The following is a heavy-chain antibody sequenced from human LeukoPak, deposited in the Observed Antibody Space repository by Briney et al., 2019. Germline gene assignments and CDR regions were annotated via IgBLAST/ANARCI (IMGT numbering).Heavy chain of an antibody. CDR3: ARDTGPYSGSYYGDFDY. CDR1: GYTFTSYY. D-gene: IGHD1-26*01. CDR2: INPSGGST. V-gene: IGHV1-46*01. J-gene: IGHJ4*02. Sequence: GASVKVSCKASGYTFTSYYMHWVRQAPGQGLEGMGIINPSGGSTSYAQKFQGRVTITADESTSTAYMELSSLRSEDTAVYYCARDTGPYSGSYYGDFDYWGQGTLVTVSS.